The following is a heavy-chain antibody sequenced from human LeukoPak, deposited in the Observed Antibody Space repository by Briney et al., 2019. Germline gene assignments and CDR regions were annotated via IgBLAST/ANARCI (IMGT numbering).Heavy chain of an antibody. V-gene: IGHV4-61*01. Sequence: SGTLSLTCTVSGGSISSGNSYWNWIRQPPGKGLEWIGYIYYSGSTNYNPSLKSQVTMSIDTSKNQFSLRLSSVTAADTAIYYCAREYSGRFDPWGQGTLVTVSS. CDR2: IYYSGST. J-gene: IGHJ5*02. D-gene: IGHD4-23*01. CDR1: GGSISSGNSY. CDR3: AREYSGRFDP.